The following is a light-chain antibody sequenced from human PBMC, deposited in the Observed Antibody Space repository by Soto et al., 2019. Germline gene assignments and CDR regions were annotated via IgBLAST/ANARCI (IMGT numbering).Light chain of an antibody. J-gene: IGKJ4*01. CDR2: DAS. CDR1: QSVSSS. V-gene: IGKV3-15*01. CDR3: QQYNYWLT. Sequence: EIVLTQSPRSLTLSPGESATLSCRASQSVSSSFLAWYQQKPGQAPRLLIYDASTWATGIPARFSGSGSGTEFTLTISSLQSEDFAVYYCQQYNYWLTTGGGTKVDIK.